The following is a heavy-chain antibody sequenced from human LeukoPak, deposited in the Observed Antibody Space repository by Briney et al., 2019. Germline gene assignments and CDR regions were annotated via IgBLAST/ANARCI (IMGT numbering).Heavy chain of an antibody. CDR1: GFTFSTYT. CDR2: ISSNSGTI. J-gene: IGHJ5*02. Sequence: GGSLRLSCAASGFTFSTYTMNWVRQAPGKGLEWVSYISSNSGTISYADSVKGRFTISRDNAKNSLYLQMNSLRAEDTAVYYCARDRCSGGGCYYNWFDPWGQGTLVTVSS. V-gene: IGHV3-48*01. D-gene: IGHD2-15*01. CDR3: ARDRCSGGGCYYNWFDP.